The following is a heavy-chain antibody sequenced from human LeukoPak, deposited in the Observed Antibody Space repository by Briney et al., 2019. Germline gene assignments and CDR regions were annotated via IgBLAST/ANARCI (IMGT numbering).Heavy chain of an antibody. V-gene: IGHV3-15*01. CDR2: IKSKTDGGTT. CDR1: GFTFSNAW. Sequence: GGSLRLSCAASGFTFSNAWMSWVRQAPGKGLEWVGRIKSKTDGGTTDYAAPVKGRFTISRDDSKNTLYLQMNSLKTEDTAVYYCTTDLLRFLEWLPDLDYWGQGTLVTVSS. CDR3: TTDLLRFLEWLPDLDY. D-gene: IGHD3-3*01. J-gene: IGHJ4*02.